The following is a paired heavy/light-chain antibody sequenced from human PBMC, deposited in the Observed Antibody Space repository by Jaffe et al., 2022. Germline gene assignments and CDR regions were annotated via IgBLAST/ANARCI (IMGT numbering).Heavy chain of an antibody. CDR2: ISNDGSTI. Sequence: EVQLVESGGGLVQPGGSLRLSCAASGFSFGNWMHWVRQAPGKGLVWVSRISNDGSTITYADSVRGRFTISRDNAKNTLYLQMNSLRAEDTAVYYCTRDRGWHIHDYWGQGTLVTVSS. V-gene: IGHV3-74*01. CDR1: GFSFGNW. CDR3: TRDRGWHIHDY. J-gene: IGHJ4*02. D-gene: IGHD6-19*01.
Light chain of an antibody. J-gene: IGKJ4*01. CDR2: WAS. CDR3: QQGYDAVVT. Sequence: DIVMTQSPEYLAVSLGERATINCKSSQTVLNSSNNKNSVAWYQQKAGQPPRLLFSWASTRESGVPDRFSGSGSGTDFTLTISSLQAEDVAVYYCQQGYDAVVTFGGGTKVELK. V-gene: IGKV4-1*01. CDR1: QTVLNSSNNKNS.